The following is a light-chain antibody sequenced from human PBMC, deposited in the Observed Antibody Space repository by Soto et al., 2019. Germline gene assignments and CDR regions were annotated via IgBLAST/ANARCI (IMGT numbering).Light chain of an antibody. V-gene: IGLV2-8*01. CDR3: RSFAGSKSLV. J-gene: IGLJ3*02. Sequence: QSVLTQPPSPSGSPGQSVTISFSGTSSDVGGYNFVSWYQQYPGKAPKLMIYEVSQRPSGVPDRFSGSKSGNTASLTVSGLQADDEADYYCRSFAGSKSLVFGGGTKVTVL. CDR1: SSDVGGYNF. CDR2: EVS.